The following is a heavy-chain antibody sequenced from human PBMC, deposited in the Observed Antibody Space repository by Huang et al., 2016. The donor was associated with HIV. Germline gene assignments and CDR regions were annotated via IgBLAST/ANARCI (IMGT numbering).Heavy chain of an antibody. CDR1: GFSISSYW. CDR2: INSDGSST. V-gene: IGHV3-74*01. CDR3: ARDPRIQSWLNFFDY. D-gene: IGHD3-22*01. J-gene: IGHJ4*02. Sequence: EVQLVESGGGLVQPGGSLRLSCAASGFSISSYWMHWVGQAPGKGLVWVSRINSDGSSTSYADSVKCRFTISRDNAKNTLYLQMNSLRAEDTAVYYCARDPRIQSWLNFFDYWGQGTLVSVSS.